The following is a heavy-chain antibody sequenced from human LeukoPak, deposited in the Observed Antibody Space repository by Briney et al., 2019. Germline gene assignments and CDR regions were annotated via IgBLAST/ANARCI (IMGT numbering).Heavy chain of an antibody. CDR2: ISGSGGST. CDR3: AKDLSALSYYYYYMDV. CDR1: GFTFSSYA. J-gene: IGHJ6*03. V-gene: IGHV3-23*01. D-gene: IGHD2/OR15-2a*01. Sequence: GGSLRLSCAASGFTFSSYAMSWVRQAPGKGLEWVSAISGSGGSTYYADSVKGRFTISRDNSKNTLYLQMNSLRAEDTAVYYCAKDLSALSYYYYYMDVWGKGTTVTVSS.